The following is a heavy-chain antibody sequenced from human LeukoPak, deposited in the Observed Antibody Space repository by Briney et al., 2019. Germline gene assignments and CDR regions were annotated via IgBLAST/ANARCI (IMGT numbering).Heavy chain of an antibody. J-gene: IGHJ4*02. D-gene: IGHD3-9*01. V-gene: IGHV3-15*01. Sequence: GGSLRLSCAASGFTFSNAWMSWVRQAPGKGLEWVGRIKSKTDGGTTDYAAPVKGRFTISRDDSKNTLYLQMNSLKTEDTAVYYCTTDELLRYFDWSSISDYWGQGTLVTVSS. CDR3: TTDELLRYFDWSSISDY. CDR2: IKSKTDGGTT. CDR1: GFTFSNAW.